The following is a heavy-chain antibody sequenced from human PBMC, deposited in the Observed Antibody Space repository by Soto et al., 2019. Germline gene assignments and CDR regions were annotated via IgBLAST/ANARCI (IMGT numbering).Heavy chain of an antibody. Sequence: SQTLSLTCGISGDSVPRNNAAWYWIRQSPSRCLEWLGRTYYSSMWYYDYAASVRGRIIINPDTSKNQFSLHLTSVTPDDTAVYYCARGAYYTAVANFHSWGQGTLVTVSS. V-gene: IGHV6-1*01. D-gene: IGHD3-3*01. CDR3: ARGAYYTAVANFHS. CDR1: GDSVPRNNAA. CDR2: TYYSSMWYY. J-gene: IGHJ4*02.